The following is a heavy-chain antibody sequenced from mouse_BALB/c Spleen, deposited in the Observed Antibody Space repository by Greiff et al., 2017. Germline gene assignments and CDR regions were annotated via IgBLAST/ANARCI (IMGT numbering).Heavy chain of an antibody. CDR2: ISSGSSTI. CDR3: ATAYYGNTYAMDY. V-gene: IGHV5-17*02. J-gene: IGHJ4*01. Sequence: EVQGVESGGGLVQPGGSRKLSCAASGFTFSSFGMHWVRQAPEKGLEWVAYISSGSSTIYYADTVKGRFTISRDNPKNTLFLQMTSLRSEDTAMYYCATAYYGNTYAMDYWGQGTSVTVSS. CDR1: GFTFSSFG. D-gene: IGHD2-10*01.